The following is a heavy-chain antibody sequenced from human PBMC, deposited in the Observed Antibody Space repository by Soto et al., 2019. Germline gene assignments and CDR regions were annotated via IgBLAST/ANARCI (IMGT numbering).Heavy chain of an antibody. CDR3: AHRSAVAGTFNY. V-gene: IGHV2-5*02. CDR1: GFSLSTSGVG. D-gene: IGHD6-19*01. CDR2: IYWDDDK. J-gene: IGHJ4*02. Sequence: QITLKESGPPLVKPTQTLTLTCTFSGFSLSTSGVGVGWIRQPPGKALEWLSLIYWDDDKRYSPSLKSRLTITKDTSKNQVVLTMTNMDPVDTATYYCAHRSAVAGTFNYWGQGTLVTVSS.